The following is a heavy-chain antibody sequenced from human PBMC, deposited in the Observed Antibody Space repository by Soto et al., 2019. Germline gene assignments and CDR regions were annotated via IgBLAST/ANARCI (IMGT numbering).Heavy chain of an antibody. J-gene: IGHJ4*02. D-gene: IGHD4-17*01. CDR3: ASHDYGGNPLSRLRDY. CDR2: INPSGGST. CDR1: GYTFTSYY. V-gene: IGHV1-46*01. Sequence: GASVKVSCKASGYTFTSYYMHWVRQAPGQGLEWMGIINPSGGSTNYAQKFQGRVTITADESTSTAYMELSSLRSEDTAVYYCASHDYGGNPLSRLRDYWGQGTLVTVS.